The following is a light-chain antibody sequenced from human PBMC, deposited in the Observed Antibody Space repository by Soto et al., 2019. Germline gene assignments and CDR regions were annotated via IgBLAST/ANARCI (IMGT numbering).Light chain of an antibody. CDR2: DAS. V-gene: IGKV3-11*01. Sequence: EIVFTQSPATLSLSPGERATLSCRASQSVSSYLAWYQQKPGQAPRLLIYDASNRATGIPARFSGSGSGTDFTLTISSLEPXDFAVYYCQQRSNWPPVVLNFGGGTKVDIK. CDR1: QSVSSY. J-gene: IGKJ4*01. CDR3: QQRSNWPPVVLN.